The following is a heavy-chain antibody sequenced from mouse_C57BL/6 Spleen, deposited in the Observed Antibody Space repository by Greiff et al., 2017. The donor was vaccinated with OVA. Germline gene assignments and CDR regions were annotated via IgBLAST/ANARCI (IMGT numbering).Heavy chain of an antibody. CDR2: IYPGSGNT. Sequence: LVESGPELVKPGASVKISCKASGYSFTSYYIHWVKQRPGQGLEWIGWIYPGSGNTKYNEKFKGKATLTADTSSSTAYMQLSSLTSEDSAVYYCAREMLRGAMDYWGQGTSVTVSS. CDR1: GYSFTSYY. V-gene: IGHV1-66*01. D-gene: IGHD2-12*01. CDR3: AREMLRGAMDY. J-gene: IGHJ4*01.